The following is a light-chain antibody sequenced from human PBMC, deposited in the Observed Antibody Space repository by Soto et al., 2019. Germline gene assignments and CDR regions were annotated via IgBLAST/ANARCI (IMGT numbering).Light chain of an antibody. V-gene: IGLV2-8*01. CDR2: EVS. Sequence: QSALTQPPSASGSPGQSVTVSCTGTSSDVGGYNYVSWYQQHPGKAPKLMISEVSKRPSGVPDRFSGSKSGKTASLTVSGLQAEDEADYYCSSFAGNNNLVFGGGTKLTFL. J-gene: IGLJ2*01. CDR3: SSFAGNNNLV. CDR1: SSDVGGYNY.